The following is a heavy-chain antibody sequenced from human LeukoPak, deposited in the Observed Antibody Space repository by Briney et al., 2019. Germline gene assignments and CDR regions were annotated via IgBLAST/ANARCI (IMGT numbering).Heavy chain of an antibody. V-gene: IGHV1-46*01. D-gene: IGHD4-23*01. CDR2: INPSGGST. CDR1: GYTFTSYY. Sequence: ASVKVSCKASGYTFTSYYMHWVRQAPGQGLEWMGIINPSGGSTSYAQKFQGRVTMTRDMSTSTVYMELSSLRSEDTAVYYCARDLGCGGKSDAFDIWGQGTMVTVSS. CDR3: ARDLGCGGKSDAFDI. J-gene: IGHJ3*02.